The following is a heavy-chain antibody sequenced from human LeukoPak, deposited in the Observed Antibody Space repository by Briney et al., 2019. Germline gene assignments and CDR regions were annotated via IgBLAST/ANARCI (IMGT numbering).Heavy chain of an antibody. CDR1: GITFSNAW. J-gene: IGHJ6*03. V-gene: IGHV3-15*01. D-gene: IGHD3-22*01. CDR2: IKSKTDGGTT. CDR3: TTRTDYYDGSGYPYYYYYFMDV. Sequence: GGSLRLSCAASGITFSNAWMSWVRQAPGKGLEWVGRIKSKTDGGTTDYAAPVKGRFTISRDDSKNTLYLQMNSLKTEDTAVYPCTTRTDYYDGSGYPYYYYYFMDVWGKGTTVTVSS.